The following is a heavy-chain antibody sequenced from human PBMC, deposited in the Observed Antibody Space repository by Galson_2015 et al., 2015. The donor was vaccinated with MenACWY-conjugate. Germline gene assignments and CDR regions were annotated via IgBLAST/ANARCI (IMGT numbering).Heavy chain of an antibody. D-gene: IGHD2-2*01. CDR3: ATYCSSPSCYANGAY. Sequence: SLRLSCAAFGFTFSRYWMHWVRQSPGKGLVWVSRINSDGSAADYADSVKGRFTISRDNAKNTLYLQMNSLRAEDTAVYYCATYCSSPSCYANGAYWGQGTLVTVSS. V-gene: IGHV3-74*01. J-gene: IGHJ4*02. CDR2: INSDGSAA. CDR1: GFTFSRYW.